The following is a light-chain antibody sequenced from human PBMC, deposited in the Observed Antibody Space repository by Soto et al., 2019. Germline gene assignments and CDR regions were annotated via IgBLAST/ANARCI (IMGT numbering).Light chain of an antibody. J-gene: IGKJ5*01. CDR1: QDINIY. V-gene: IGKV1-33*01. Sequence: DIQMTQSPSSLFASVGDRVTITCQATQDINIYLNWYQQKPGKAPNLLIYDASNLEIGVPSRFSGSGSGTHFTFTISSLQTEDIGTYSCQQYDILPITVGRGTRLEIK. CDR2: DAS. CDR3: QQYDILPIT.